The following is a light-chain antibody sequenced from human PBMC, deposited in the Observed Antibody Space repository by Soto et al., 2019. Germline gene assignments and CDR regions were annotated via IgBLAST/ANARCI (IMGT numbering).Light chain of an antibody. CDR2: GAS. CDR1: QSVSSD. J-gene: IGKJ1*01. Sequence: VMTRSPATLSVSPGERATLSWRASQSVSSDLAWYHQKTCQDPRPLIYGASTSATGSPARFSGSGSGTEITLSIYSLHSEEIAEYYCQQNNIWPRTLGQGTKWDI. CDR3: QQNNIWPRT. V-gene: IGKV3-15*01.